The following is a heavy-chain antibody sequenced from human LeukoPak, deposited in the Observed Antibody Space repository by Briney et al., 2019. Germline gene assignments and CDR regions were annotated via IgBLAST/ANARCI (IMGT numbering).Heavy chain of an antibody. CDR2: ISGSGGST. J-gene: IGHJ6*02. Sequence: GGSLRLSCAASGFTFSSYAMSWVRQAPGKGLEWVSAISGSGGSTYYEDSVKGRFTISRDNSKNTLYLQMNSLRAEDTAVYYCAGDILTGRHYYYYGMDVWGQGTTVTVSS. D-gene: IGHD3-9*01. CDR1: GFTFSSYA. V-gene: IGHV3-23*01. CDR3: AGDILTGRHYYYYGMDV.